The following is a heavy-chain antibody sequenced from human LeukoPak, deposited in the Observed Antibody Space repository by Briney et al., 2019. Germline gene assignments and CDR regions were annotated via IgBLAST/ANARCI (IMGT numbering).Heavy chain of an antibody. CDR1: GFTFSTYA. CDR3: TREVWYDALSFDY. D-gene: IGHD2-15*01. Sequence: GTSLRLSCAASGFTFSTYAMHWVRQAPGKGLEWVAVISYDGSHKYYADSVKGRFTISRDNSKNMLELQMNSLTTEDTAVYYCTREVWYDALSFDYWGQGTLVSVSS. J-gene: IGHJ4*02. V-gene: IGHV3-30-3*01. CDR2: ISYDGSHK.